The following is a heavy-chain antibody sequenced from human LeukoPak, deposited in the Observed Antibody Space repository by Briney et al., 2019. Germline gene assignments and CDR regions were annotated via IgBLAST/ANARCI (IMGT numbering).Heavy chain of an antibody. J-gene: IGHJ4*02. CDR1: GYTFSSYA. D-gene: IGHD4-23*01. CDR2: ISYDGVNK. Sequence: GGSLRVSCAASGYTFSSYAMNWVRQAPGKGLEWVAVISYDGVNKYYADSVKGRFTVSRDNSKNTLFLQMNSLRAEDTAVYYCARDTTVVTGKFEYWGQGTLVTVSS. CDR3: ARDTTVVTGKFEY. V-gene: IGHV3-30*04.